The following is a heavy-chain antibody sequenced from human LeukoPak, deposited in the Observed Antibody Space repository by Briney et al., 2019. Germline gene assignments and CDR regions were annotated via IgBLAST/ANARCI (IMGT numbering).Heavy chain of an antibody. CDR3: ARAYSSSWYLFVLDY. Sequence: PGGSLRLSCAASGFTFSSYWMSWVRQAPGKGLEWVANIKQDGSEKYYVDSVKGRFTISRDNAKNSLYLQMNSLRAEDTAVYYCARAYSSSWYLFVLDYWGQGTLVTVSS. D-gene: IGHD6-13*01. J-gene: IGHJ4*02. V-gene: IGHV3-7*01. CDR1: GFTFSSYW. CDR2: IKQDGSEK.